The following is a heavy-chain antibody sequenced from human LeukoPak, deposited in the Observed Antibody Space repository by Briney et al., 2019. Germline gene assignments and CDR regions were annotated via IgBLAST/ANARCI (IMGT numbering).Heavy chain of an antibody. J-gene: IGHJ6*02. Sequence: GRSLRLSCAASGFTFSSYGMHWVRQAPGKGLEWVAVISYDGSNKYYADSVKGRFTISRDNSKNTLYLQMNSLRAEGTAVYYCAKDKTWSGYSTYYYYGMDVWGQGTTVTVSS. D-gene: IGHD3-3*01. V-gene: IGHV3-30*18. CDR2: ISYDGSNK. CDR3: AKDKTWSGYSTYYYYGMDV. CDR1: GFTFSSYG.